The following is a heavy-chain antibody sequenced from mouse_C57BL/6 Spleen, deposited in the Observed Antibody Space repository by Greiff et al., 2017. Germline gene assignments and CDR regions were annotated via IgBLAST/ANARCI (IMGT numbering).Heavy chain of an antibody. CDR2: ISSGSSTI. J-gene: IGHJ3*01. CDR1: GFTFSDYG. Sequence: EVKVVESGGGLVKPGGSLKLSCAASGFTFSDYGMHWVRQAPEKGLEWVAYISSGSSTIYYADTVKGRFTISRDNAKNTLFLQMTSLRSEDTAIYYCARKDPWFAYWGQGTLVTVSA. CDR3: ARKDPWFAY. V-gene: IGHV5-17*01.